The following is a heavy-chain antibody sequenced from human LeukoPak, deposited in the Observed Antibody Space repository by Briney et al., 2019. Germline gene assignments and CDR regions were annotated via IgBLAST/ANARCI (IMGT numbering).Heavy chain of an antibody. J-gene: IGHJ4*02. V-gene: IGHV4-39*01. D-gene: IGHD6-13*01. CDR2: IYYSGST. CDR3: ASSLGAAAGTDY. Sequence: SETLSLTCTVSGGSISSSGYYWGWIRQPPGKGLEWIGSIYYSGSTYYNPSLKSRVTISVNTSKNQFSLKLNSVTAADTALYYCASSLGAAAGTDYWGQGTLVTVSS. CDR1: GGSISSSGYY.